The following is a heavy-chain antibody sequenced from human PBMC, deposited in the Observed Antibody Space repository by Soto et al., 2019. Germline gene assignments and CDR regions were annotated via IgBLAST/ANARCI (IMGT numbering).Heavy chain of an antibody. CDR3: AGYYGMDV. Sequence: VQLVESGGGLVQPGGSLRLSCAVSGFSFSNSWMHWVRQAPGKGLVWVSRINSDGGDTTYADSVKGRFTISRDNAKNTLYLQMNSLRAEDTAVYYCAGYYGMDVWGQGTTGTVSS. J-gene: IGHJ6*02. CDR1: GFSFSNSW. CDR2: INSDGGDT. V-gene: IGHV3-74*01.